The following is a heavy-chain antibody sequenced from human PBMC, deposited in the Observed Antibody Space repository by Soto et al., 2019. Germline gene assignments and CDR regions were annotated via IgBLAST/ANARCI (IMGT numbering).Heavy chain of an antibody. CDR2: ISYDGSNK. Sequence: PGGSLRLSCAASGFTFSSYGMHWVRQAPGKGLEWVAVISYDGSNKYYADSVKGRFTISRDNSKNTLYLQMNSLRAKDTAVYYCARTRGVYYDFWSGPRSTYYYYSMDVWGQGTTVPVSS. V-gene: IGHV3-30*03. CDR3: ARTRGVYYDFWSGPRSTYYYYSMDV. J-gene: IGHJ6*02. CDR1: GFTFSSYG. D-gene: IGHD3-3*01.